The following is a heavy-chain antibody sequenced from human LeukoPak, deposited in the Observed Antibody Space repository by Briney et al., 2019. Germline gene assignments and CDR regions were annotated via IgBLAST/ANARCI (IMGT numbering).Heavy chain of an antibody. Sequence: GGSLRLSSAASGFTFIGYYMSWIRQAPGKGLECVSYISSSSSYTNYADSVKGRFSISRDNAKNSLYLQMNSLRAADTAVYYCAKVSGGSNSDYWGQGTLVTVSS. CDR1: GFTFIGYY. J-gene: IGHJ4*02. V-gene: IGHV3-11*06. CDR3: AKVSGGSNSDY. CDR2: ISSSSSYT. D-gene: IGHD2-15*01.